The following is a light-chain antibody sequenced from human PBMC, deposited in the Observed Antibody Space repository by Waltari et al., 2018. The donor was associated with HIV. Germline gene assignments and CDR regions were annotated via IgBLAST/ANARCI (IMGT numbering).Light chain of an antibody. CDR2: GAS. CDR3: QQYNKWPWT. V-gene: IGKV3-15*01. CDR1: QRFSSN. J-gene: IGKJ1*01. Sequence: EIVMTQSPATLSVSPGDRATLSCRASQRFSSNLAWYPQEPGQAPRLLIYGASTRATGIPARFSGSGSGTEFTLTISSLQSEDFAVYYCQQYNKWPWTFGQGTKVEIK.